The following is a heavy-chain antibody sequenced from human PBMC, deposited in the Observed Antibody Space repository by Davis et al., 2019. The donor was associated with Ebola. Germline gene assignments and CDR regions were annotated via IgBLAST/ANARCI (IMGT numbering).Heavy chain of an antibody. J-gene: IGHJ4*02. Sequence: GESLKISCAASGFTFSIYSMNWVRQAPGKGLEWVSYISSSSSTIYYADSVKGRFTVSRDNAKNSLYLQMNSLRDEDTAVYYCARDVSILSLSTRLVGYFDYWGQGTLVTVSS. CDR1: GFTFSIYS. V-gene: IGHV3-48*02. CDR3: ARDVSILSLSTRLVGYFDY. CDR2: ISSSSSTI. D-gene: IGHD2/OR15-2a*01.